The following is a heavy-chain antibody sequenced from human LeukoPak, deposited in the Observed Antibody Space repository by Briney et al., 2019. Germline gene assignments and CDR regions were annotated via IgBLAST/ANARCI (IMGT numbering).Heavy chain of an antibody. CDR2: ISYDRSNK. CDR1: GFTLSSYA. CDR3: ARDREDDSSGYYYDY. V-gene: IGHV3-30-3*01. J-gene: IGHJ4*02. Sequence: GRSLRLSCAASGFTLSSYAMHWVRQAPGKGLEWVAVISYDRSNKYYADSVKGRFTISRDNSKNTLYLQMNSLRAEDTAVYYCARDREDDSSGYYYDYWGQGTLVTVSS. D-gene: IGHD3-22*01.